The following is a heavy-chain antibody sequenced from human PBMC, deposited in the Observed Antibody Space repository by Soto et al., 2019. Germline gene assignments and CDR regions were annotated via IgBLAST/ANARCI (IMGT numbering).Heavy chain of an antibody. V-gene: IGHV4-39*01. CDR2: VYYSGST. Sequence: QLQLQESGPGLVKPSETLSLTCTVSGGSISSRSYYWGWIRQPPGKGLEWIGSVYYSGSTYYNPSLTSRVTTSVDTSKNQFSLKMSSVTAADTAVYYCARQPKDAFDIWGQGTMVTVSS. CDR1: GGSISSRSYY. J-gene: IGHJ3*02. CDR3: ARQPKDAFDI.